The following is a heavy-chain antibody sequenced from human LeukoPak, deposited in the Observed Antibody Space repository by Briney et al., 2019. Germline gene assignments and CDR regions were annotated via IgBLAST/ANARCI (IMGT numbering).Heavy chain of an antibody. V-gene: IGHV1-18*01. CDR2: ISAYNGNT. CDR3: AIVAAAAHFVS. J-gene: IGHJ4*02. CDR1: GYTFTSYG. D-gene: IGHD6-13*01. Sequence: GASVKLSCTASGYTFTSYGISWVRQAPGQGLEWMGWISAYNGNTNYAQKLQGRVTITTDTSTSTAYMELRSLRSDDTAVYYCAIVAAAAHFVSCGQGTLVTVSS.